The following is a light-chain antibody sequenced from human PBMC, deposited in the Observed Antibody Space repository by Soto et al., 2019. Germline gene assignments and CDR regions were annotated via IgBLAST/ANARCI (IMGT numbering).Light chain of an antibody. CDR2: GAS. J-gene: IGKJ4*01. V-gene: IGKV3-15*01. Sequence: EIVMTQSPATLSVSPGERATLSCRASQSVSSNLAWYQQKPGQAPRLLICGASTRATGIPARFSGSGSGTEFTLTISSLQSEEFAVYYCQQYNNWPLTFGGGTKVEIQ. CDR3: QQYNNWPLT. CDR1: QSVSSN.